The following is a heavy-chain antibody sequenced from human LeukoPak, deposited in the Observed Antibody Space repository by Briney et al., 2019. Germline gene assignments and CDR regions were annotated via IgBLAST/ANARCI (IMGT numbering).Heavy chain of an antibody. V-gene: IGHV3-11*04. CDR3: ARDRGGGARTDAFDI. Sequence: GGSLRPSCAASGFTFSDYYMSWIRQAPGKGLEWVSYISSSGSTIYYADSVKGRFTISRDNAKNSLYLQMNSLRAEDTAVYYCARDRGGGARTDAFDIWGQGTMVTVSS. CDR1: GFTFSDYY. J-gene: IGHJ3*02. D-gene: IGHD1-26*01. CDR2: ISSSGSTI.